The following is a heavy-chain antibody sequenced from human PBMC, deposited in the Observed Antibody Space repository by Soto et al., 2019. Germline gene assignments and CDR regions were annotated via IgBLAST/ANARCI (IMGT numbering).Heavy chain of an antibody. CDR3: ARDHMVRGVVAHDGFDY. Sequence: QVQLVESGGGVVQPGRSLRLSCAASGFTFSSYGMHWVRQAPGKGLEWVAVIWYDGSNKYYADSVKGRFTIARDNAKNTLYLQMNGVRAEDTAVYYCARDHMVRGVVAHDGFDYWGQGTLVTVSS. CDR1: GFTFSSYG. V-gene: IGHV3-33*01. D-gene: IGHD3-10*01. J-gene: IGHJ4*02. CDR2: IWYDGSNK.